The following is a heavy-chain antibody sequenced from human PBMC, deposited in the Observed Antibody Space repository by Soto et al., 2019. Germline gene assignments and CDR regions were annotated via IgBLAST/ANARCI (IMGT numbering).Heavy chain of an antibody. V-gene: IGHV5-10-1*01. CDR2: IDPSDSYT. Sequence: PGESLKISCKGSGYSFTSYWISWVRQMPGKGLEWMGRIDPSDSYTNYSPSFQGHVTISADKSISTAYLHWSSLKASDTAMYYCARRGGDSSPAHGMDVWGQGTTVTVSS. D-gene: IGHD6-6*01. CDR1: GYSFTSYW. J-gene: IGHJ6*02. CDR3: ARRGGDSSPAHGMDV.